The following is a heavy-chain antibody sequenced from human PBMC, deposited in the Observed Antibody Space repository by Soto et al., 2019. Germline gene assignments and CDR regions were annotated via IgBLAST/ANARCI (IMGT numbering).Heavy chain of an antibody. V-gene: IGHV1-18*01. CDR3: ARVYGGRGSGRLLRLDY. CDR2: ISAYNGNT. CDR1: GYTFTSYG. D-gene: IGHD3-10*01. J-gene: IGHJ4*02. Sequence: QVQLVQSGAEVKKPGASVKVSCKASGYTFTSYGISWVRQAPGQGLEWMGWISAYNGNTNYAQKLQGRVTMTTDTSTSTDYMELRSLRSDDTAVYYCARVYGGRGSGRLLRLDYWGQGTLVTVSS.